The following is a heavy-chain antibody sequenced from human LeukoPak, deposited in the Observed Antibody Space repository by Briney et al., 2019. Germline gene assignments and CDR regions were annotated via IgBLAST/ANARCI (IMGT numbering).Heavy chain of an antibody. CDR3: ASLDILTGRNFDY. J-gene: IGHJ4*02. CDR2: IIPIFGTA. V-gene: IGHV1-69*13. Sequence: SVKVSCKASGGTFSSYAISWVRQAPGQGLEWMGGIIPIFGTANYAQKFQGRVTITADESTSTPYMELSSLRSEDTAVYYCASLDILTGRNFDYWGQGTLVTVSS. CDR1: GGTFSSYA. D-gene: IGHD3-9*01.